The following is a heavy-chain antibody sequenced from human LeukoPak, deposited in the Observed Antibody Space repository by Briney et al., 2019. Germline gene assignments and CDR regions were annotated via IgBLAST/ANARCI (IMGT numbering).Heavy chain of an antibody. J-gene: IGHJ4*02. V-gene: IGHV3-23*01. CDR1: GFTFSSYP. Sequence: QAGGSLRLSCAASGFTFSSYPMSWVRQAPGKGLQWVSAISNGGGSAYYADSVKGRFTISRDNSKGTLYLQMNSLRAEATAIYYCAARPRMPPRFDYWGQGTLVTVSS. D-gene: IGHD1-14*01. CDR2: ISNGGGSA. CDR3: AARPRMPPRFDY.